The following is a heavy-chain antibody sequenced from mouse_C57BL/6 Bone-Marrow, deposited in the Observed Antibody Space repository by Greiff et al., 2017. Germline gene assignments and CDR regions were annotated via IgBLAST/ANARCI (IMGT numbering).Heavy chain of an antibody. CDR2: IDPETGGT. CDR3: TEHAMDY. V-gene: IGHV1-15*01. Sequence: QVQLQQSGAELVRPGASVTLSCKASGYTFTDYEMHWVKQTPVHDLEWIGAIDPETGGTAYNQKFKGKAILTADKSSSTAYMELRSLTSEDSAVYYCTEHAMDYWGQGTSVTVSS. J-gene: IGHJ4*01. CDR1: GYTFTDYE.